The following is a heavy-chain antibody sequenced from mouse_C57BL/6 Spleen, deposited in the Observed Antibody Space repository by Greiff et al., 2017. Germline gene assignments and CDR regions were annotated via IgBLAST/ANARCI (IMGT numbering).Heavy chain of an antibody. CDR3: ASRQLRLSPYYYAMDY. V-gene: IGHV1-50*01. Sequence: VQLQQPGAELVKPGASVKLSCKASGYTFTSYWMQWVKQRPGQGLEWIGEIDPSDSYTNYNQKFKGKATLTVDTSSSTAYMQLSSLTSEDSAVYYCASRQLRLSPYYYAMDYWGQGTSVTVSS. J-gene: IGHJ4*01. CDR1: GYTFTSYW. CDR2: IDPSDSYT. D-gene: IGHD3-2*02.